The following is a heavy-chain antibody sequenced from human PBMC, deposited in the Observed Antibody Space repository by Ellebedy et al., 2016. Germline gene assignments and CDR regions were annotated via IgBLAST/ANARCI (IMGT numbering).Heavy chain of an antibody. Sequence: ASVKVSXXASGYTFTSYAMHWVRQAPGQRLEWMGWINAGNGNTKYSQKFQGRVTITRDTSASTAYMELSSLRSEDTAVYYCAADLGSGGSPGLYYYGMDVWGQGTTVTVSS. CDR3: AADLGSGGSPGLYYYGMDV. CDR2: INAGNGNT. CDR1: GYTFTSYA. D-gene: IGHD2-15*01. J-gene: IGHJ6*02. V-gene: IGHV1-3*01.